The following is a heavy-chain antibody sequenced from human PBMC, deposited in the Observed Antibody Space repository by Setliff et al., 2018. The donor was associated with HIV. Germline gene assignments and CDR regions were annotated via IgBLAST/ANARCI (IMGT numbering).Heavy chain of an antibody. CDR2: IFYSGHT. J-gene: IGHJ4*02. Sequence: SETLSLTCIVSGGSISNTGYYWSWIRQHPGKGLEWIGNIFYSGHTFYNPSLRSRVTISVDTSKNQFSLKLSSVTAADTAVYYCARGVAAAGLWGQGTLVTVSS. D-gene: IGHD6-13*01. CDR3: ARGVAAAGL. V-gene: IGHV4-39*07. CDR1: GGSISNTGYY.